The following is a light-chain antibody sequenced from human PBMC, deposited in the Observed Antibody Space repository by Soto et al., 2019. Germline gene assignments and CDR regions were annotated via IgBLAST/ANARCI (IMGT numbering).Light chain of an antibody. CDR1: QTITGY. CDR3: QQSRGIPYT. J-gene: IGKJ2*01. CDR2: AAS. V-gene: IGKV1-39*01. Sequence: DIQMTQSPSSLSAFVGDRVTITCRASQTITGYLNWYQQKPGKAPKLLIYAASSLQSGVPSRFSGSGSGTDFTLTISSLQPEDFATYYCQQSRGIPYTFGQGTKLEIK.